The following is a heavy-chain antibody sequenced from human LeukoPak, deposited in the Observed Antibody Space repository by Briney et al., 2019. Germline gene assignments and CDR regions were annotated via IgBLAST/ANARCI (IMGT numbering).Heavy chain of an antibody. CDR2: SGNKPNSYTT. V-gene: IGHV3-72*01. CDR1: GLTFSDHY. D-gene: IGHD3-3*01. CDR3: ATADENWSGYHWFDY. Sequence: GGSLRLSCATSGLTFSDHYMDWVRQAPGKGLEWVGRSGNKPNSYTTEYAASVRGRFTISRDESKNSLDLQMNSLKTEDTAVYYCATADENWSGYHWFDYWGQGTLVTVSS. J-gene: IGHJ4*02.